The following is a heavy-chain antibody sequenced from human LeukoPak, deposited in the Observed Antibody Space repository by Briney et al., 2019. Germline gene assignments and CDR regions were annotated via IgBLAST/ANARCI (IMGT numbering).Heavy chain of an antibody. D-gene: IGHD3-22*01. CDR1: GFTFSSYA. CDR2: ISYDGSNK. CDR3: ARDPDYYDSSGYLY. J-gene: IGHJ4*02. V-gene: IGHV3-30-3*01. Sequence: QPGRSLRLSCAASGFTFSSYAMHWVRQAPGKGLEWVAVISYDGSNKYYADSVKGRFTISRDNFKNTLYLQMNSLRAEDTAVYYCARDPDYYDSSGYLYWGQGTLVTVSS.